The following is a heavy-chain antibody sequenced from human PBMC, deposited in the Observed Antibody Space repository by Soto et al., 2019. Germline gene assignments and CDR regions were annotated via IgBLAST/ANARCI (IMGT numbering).Heavy chain of an antibody. J-gene: IGHJ6*02. V-gene: IGHV1-69*01. D-gene: IGHD5-12*01. CDR1: GGTFSSYA. Sequence: QVQLVQSGAEVKKPGSSVKVSCKASGGTFSSYAISWVRQAPGQGLEWMGGVIPIFGTANYAQKFQGRVTITAVESTSTAYMELGSLRSEDTAVYYCARSEEKGDGYNYLGYYYYGMDVWGQGTTVTVSS. CDR2: VIPIFGTA. CDR3: ARSEEKGDGYNYLGYYYYGMDV.